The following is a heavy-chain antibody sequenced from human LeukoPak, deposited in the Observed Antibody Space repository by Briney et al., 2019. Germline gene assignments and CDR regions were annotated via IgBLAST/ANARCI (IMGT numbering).Heavy chain of an antibody. CDR2: MFTSGST. CDR1: GASISSVSYY. Sequence: PSETLSLTCTVSGASISSVSYYWSWIRQPAGKGLEWLGRMFTSGSTDYNPSLKSRVTISVATSKNQFSLKLSSVTAADTAVYYCARSNYDYVWGSYRPFDYWGQGTLVTVSS. J-gene: IGHJ4*02. V-gene: IGHV4-61*02. D-gene: IGHD3-16*02. CDR3: ARSNYDYVWGSYRPFDY.